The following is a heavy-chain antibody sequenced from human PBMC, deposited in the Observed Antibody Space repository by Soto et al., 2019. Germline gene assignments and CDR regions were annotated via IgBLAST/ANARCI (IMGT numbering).Heavy chain of an antibody. J-gene: IGHJ4*02. CDR3: AKVGRPSSYDSSCYYGDFDY. CDR2: ISGSGGST. CDR1: GFTFSSYA. Sequence: GGSLRLSCAASGFTFSSYAMSWVRQAPGKGLEWVSAISGSGGSTYYADSVKGRFTISRDNSKNTLYLQMNSLRAEDTAVYYCAKVGRPSSYDSSCYYGDFDYWGQGTLVTVSS. D-gene: IGHD3-22*01. V-gene: IGHV3-23*01.